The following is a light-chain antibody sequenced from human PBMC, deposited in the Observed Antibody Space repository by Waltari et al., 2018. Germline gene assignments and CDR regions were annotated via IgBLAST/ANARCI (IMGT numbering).Light chain of an antibody. Sequence: QSALTQPASMSGSPGQSITISCTGTSSDFGGSSVSWYQQHPGKAPRPIIYDGSNRPSGVSARFSGSKSANTASLTISGLQAEDEADYYCNTYRGSATVVFGGGTRLTVL. CDR3: NTYRGSATVV. V-gene: IGLV2-14*03. CDR1: SSDFGGSS. J-gene: IGLJ2*01. CDR2: DGS.